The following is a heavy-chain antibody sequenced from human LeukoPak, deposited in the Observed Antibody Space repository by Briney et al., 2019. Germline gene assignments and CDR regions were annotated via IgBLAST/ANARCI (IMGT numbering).Heavy chain of an antibody. J-gene: IGHJ4*02. V-gene: IGHV3-7*01. CDR1: GLTFSSYE. D-gene: IGHD6-25*01. Sequence: GGSLRLSCEASGLTFSSYEMNWVRQAPGKGLEWVANIKQDGSEKYYVDSVKGRFTISRDNAKNSLYLQMNSLRAEDTAVYYCARDQRHSSADDYWGQGTLVTVSS. CDR2: IKQDGSEK. CDR3: ARDQRHSSADDY.